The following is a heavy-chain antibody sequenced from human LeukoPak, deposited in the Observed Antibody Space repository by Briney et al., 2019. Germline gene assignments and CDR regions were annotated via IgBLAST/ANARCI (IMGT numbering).Heavy chain of an antibody. Sequence: ASVTVSCKASGYTFTSYGISWVRQAPGQGLEWMGWISAYNGNTNYAQKLQGRVTMTTDTSTSTAYMELRSLRSDDTAVYYCARDTLVVTAYTLFDYWGQGTLVTVSS. CDR2: ISAYNGNT. J-gene: IGHJ4*02. CDR3: ARDTLVVTAYTLFDY. V-gene: IGHV1-18*01. CDR1: GYTFTSYG. D-gene: IGHD2-21*02.